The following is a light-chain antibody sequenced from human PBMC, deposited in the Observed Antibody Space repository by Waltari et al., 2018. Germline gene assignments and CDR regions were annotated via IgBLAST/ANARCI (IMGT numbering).Light chain of an antibody. J-gene: IGKJ3*01. CDR2: TTS. V-gene: IGKV1-39*01. CDR1: QSISHF. CDR3: QQSFVTGT. Sequence: DIQMTLSPSSVSASVGDRVTITCRASQSISHFLNWYQQNPGKAPKLLIYTTSNLQTGVPSRFSGSGSGTDFTLTISSLQPEDFATYYCQQSFVTGTFGPGTKVDIK.